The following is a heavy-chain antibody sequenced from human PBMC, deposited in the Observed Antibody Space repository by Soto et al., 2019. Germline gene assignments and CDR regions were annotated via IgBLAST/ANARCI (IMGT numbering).Heavy chain of an antibody. CDR1: GGSISSYY. D-gene: IGHD6-19*01. CDR3: ARGRVVPSSGWLFDY. V-gene: IGHV4-59*01. J-gene: IGHJ4*02. Sequence: SETLSLTCTVSGGSISSYYWSWIRQPPGKGLEWIGYIYYSGSTNYNPSLKSRVTISVDTSKNQFSLKLSSVTAADTAVYYCARGRVVPSSGWLFDYWGQGTLVTVSS. CDR2: IYYSGST.